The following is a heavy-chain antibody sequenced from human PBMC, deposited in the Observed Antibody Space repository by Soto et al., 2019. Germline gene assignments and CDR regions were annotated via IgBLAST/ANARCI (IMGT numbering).Heavy chain of an antibody. J-gene: IGHJ4*02. D-gene: IGHD6-13*01. Sequence: GGSLRLSCAASGFTFSSYGMHWVRQAPGKGLEWVAVIWYDGSNKYYADSVKGRFTISRDNSKNTLYLQMNSLRAEATDVYYYERATGHRSSWYDYYFDFWGQGTLVTVSS. V-gene: IGHV3-33*01. CDR1: GFTFSSYG. CDR2: IWYDGSNK. CDR3: ERATGHRSSWYDYYFDF.